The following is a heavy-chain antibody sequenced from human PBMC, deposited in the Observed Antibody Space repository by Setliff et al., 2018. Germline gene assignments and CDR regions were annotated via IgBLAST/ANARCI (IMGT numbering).Heavy chain of an antibody. CDR1: GYTFTSDD. V-gene: IGHV1-8*02. CDR2: MNPNSGNT. Sequence: ASVKVSCKASGYTFTSDDINWVRQATGQGLEWMGWMNPNSGNTGYAQKFQGRVTMTRNTSMSTAYMELSSLGSEDTAIYYCVRGGRAMGYCSGGTCLENAFDIWGQGTMVTVSS. D-gene: IGHD2-15*01. J-gene: IGHJ3*02. CDR3: VRGGRAMGYCSGGTCLENAFDI.